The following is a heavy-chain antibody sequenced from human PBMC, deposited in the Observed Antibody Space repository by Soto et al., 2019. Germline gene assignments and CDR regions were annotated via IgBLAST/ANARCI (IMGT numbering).Heavy chain of an antibody. Sequence: GASVKVSCKASGYTFTSYAMHWVRQAPGQRLEWMGWINAGNGNTKYSQKFQGRVTITRDTSASTAYMELSSLRSEDTAVYYCARDSGSYYYYYGMDVWGQGTTVTVSS. D-gene: IGHD1-26*01. CDR3: ARDSGSYYYYYGMDV. V-gene: IGHV1-3*01. CDR2: INAGNGNT. CDR1: GYTFTSYA. J-gene: IGHJ6*02.